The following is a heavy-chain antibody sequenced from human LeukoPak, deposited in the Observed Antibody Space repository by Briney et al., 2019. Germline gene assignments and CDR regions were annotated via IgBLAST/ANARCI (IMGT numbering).Heavy chain of an antibody. CDR2: INHGGST. V-gene: IGHV4-34*01. D-gene: IGHD6-13*01. CDR3: ARVTGYMTEDFFDY. Sequence: SETLSLTCAVYGGSFSGDFWSWIRQSPGKGLEWIEEINHGGSTTYNPSLQSRVTMSVDTSTNQISLTMTSVTAADTAVYYFARVTGYMTEDFFDYWGQGTLVTVSS. CDR1: GGSFSGDF. J-gene: IGHJ4*02.